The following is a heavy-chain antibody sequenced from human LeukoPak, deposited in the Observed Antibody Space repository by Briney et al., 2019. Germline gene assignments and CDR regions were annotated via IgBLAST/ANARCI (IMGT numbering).Heavy chain of an antibody. V-gene: IGHV3-33*01. D-gene: IGHD1-7*01. J-gene: IGHJ4*02. CDR3: AREDDWNYEDY. CDR2: IWYDGNKK. CDR1: GFTFSSHG. Sequence: GGSLRLSCAASGFTFSSHGMHWVRQAPGKGLEWVAIIWYDGNKKYYADSVKGRFTISRDNAKNSLYLQMNSLRAEDTAIYYCAREDDWNYEDYWGQGTLVTVSS.